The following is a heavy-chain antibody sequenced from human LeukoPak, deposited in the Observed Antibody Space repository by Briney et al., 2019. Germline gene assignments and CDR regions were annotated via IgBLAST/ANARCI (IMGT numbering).Heavy chain of an antibody. D-gene: IGHD3-22*01. V-gene: IGHV3-53*01. CDR3: ARIDSSGFYPAY. CDR2: VYGGGTT. Sequence: GGSLRLSCAASGFIISSNFMSWVRQAPGKGLEWVSVVYGGGTTHYAASVTGRFTISRDNSKNALSLQMNSLRVEDTAVYYCARIDSSGFYPAYWGQGTLVTVSS. CDR1: GFIISSNF. J-gene: IGHJ4*02.